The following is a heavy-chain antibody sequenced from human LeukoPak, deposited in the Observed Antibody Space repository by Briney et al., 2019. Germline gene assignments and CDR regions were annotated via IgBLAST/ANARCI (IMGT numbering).Heavy chain of an antibody. CDR1: RLIFSSNY. CDR2: IYSGGKT. CDR3: ARDRGWFDP. Sequence: PGGSLRLSCAASRLIFSSNYMAWVRQAPGKGLEWVSVIYSGGKTYYADSVKGRFTISRDNSKNTLYLQMNSLRAEDTAVYYCARDRGWFDPWGLGTLVTVSS. V-gene: IGHV3-66*01. J-gene: IGHJ5*02.